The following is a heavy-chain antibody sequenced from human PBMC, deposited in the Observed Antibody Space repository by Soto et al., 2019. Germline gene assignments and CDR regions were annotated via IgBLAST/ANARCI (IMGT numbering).Heavy chain of an antibody. D-gene: IGHD2-21*02. CDR2: ITRSGGI. J-gene: IGHJ2*01. V-gene: IGHV4-34*01. Sequence: SETLSLTCAVYGGSFSGCYWSWVRQPPGKGLEWIGEITRSGGINYNPSLESRVTMSLDTSKNHFSLRLNSVSDADTSIYYCARLFAGATGDWYFDLWGRGTLVTVSS. CDR3: ARLFAGATGDWYFDL. CDR1: GGSFSGCY.